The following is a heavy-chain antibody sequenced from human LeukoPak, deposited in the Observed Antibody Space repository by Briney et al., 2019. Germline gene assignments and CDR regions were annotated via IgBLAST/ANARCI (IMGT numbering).Heavy chain of an antibody. CDR1: DGSISSSSYY. V-gene: IGHV4-39*01. J-gene: IGHJ4*01. Sequence: PSETLSLTCTVSDGSISSSSYYWGWIRQPPGKGLEWIGSICYRRSTYYNPSLKSRVTISVDQCLYQCSVKLISVTAADTAVYYCAAPESYRSGWFLEYWGQGTLVTVSS. CDR2: ICYRRST. D-gene: IGHD6-19*01. CDR3: AAPESYRSGWFLEY.